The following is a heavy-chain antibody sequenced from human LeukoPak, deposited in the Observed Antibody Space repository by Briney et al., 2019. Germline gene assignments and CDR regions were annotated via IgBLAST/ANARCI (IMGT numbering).Heavy chain of an antibody. V-gene: IGHV3-15*01. CDR2: IKSKTDGGTT. CDR3: TTGSILLWFGEYAFDI. Sequence: GGSLRLSCAASGFTFSNAWMSWVRQAPGKGLEWVGRIKSKTDGGTTDYAAPVKGRFTISRDDSKNTLYLQMNSLKTEDTAVYYCTTGSILLWFGEYAFDIWGQGTMVTVSS. D-gene: IGHD3-10*01. J-gene: IGHJ3*02. CDR1: GFTFSNAW.